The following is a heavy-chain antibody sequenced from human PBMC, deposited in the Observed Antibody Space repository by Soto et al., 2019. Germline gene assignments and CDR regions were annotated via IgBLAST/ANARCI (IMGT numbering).Heavy chain of an antibody. D-gene: IGHD3-22*01. V-gene: IGHV4-31*03. CDR1: VDPITSNSYF. J-gene: IGHJ4*02. CDR2: IYNSGST. Sequence: PSETLSLTCTVTVDPITSNSYFWAWIRQPPGKVLEWIGYIYNSGSTYYNPSLKSRVTISVDTSKNQFSLKLSSVTAADTAVYYFARAPNYYDSSGYSYYFDYWGQGTPVTVAS. CDR3: ARAPNYYDSSGYSYYFDY.